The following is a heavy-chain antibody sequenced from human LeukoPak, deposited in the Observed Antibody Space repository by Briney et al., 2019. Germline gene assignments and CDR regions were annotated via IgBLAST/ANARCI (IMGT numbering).Heavy chain of an antibody. J-gene: IGHJ4*02. V-gene: IGHV1-18*01. D-gene: IGHD5-18*01. Sequence: GASVKVSCKASGYTFTSYGISWVRQAPGQGLEWMGWISAYNGNTNYAQKLQGRVTMTTDTSTSTAYMELRSLRSDDTAVYYCARGRERGYSYGILDYWGQGTLVTVSS. CDR1: GYTFTSYG. CDR3: ARGRERGYSYGILDY. CDR2: ISAYNGNT.